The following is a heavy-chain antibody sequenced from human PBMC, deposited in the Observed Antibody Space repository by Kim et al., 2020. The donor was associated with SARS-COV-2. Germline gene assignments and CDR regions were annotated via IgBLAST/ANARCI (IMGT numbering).Heavy chain of an antibody. Sequence: NNDGTNPYYAASVRGRFTISRDNSKNMVYLQMNSLGAEDTALYYCTTAFEYWGQGTLVTVSS. CDR3: TTAFEY. CDR2: NNDGTNP. V-gene: IGHV3-74*01. J-gene: IGHJ4*02.